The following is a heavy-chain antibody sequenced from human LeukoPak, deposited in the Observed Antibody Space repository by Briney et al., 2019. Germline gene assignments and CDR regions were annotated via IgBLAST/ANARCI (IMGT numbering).Heavy chain of an antibody. J-gene: IGHJ3*02. Sequence: SQTLSLTCTVSGGSISSGSYYWSWIRQPAGKGLERIGHIYTSGSTNYNPSLKSRVTISVDTSKNQFSLKLSSVTAADTAVYYCARGVFEENDAFDIWGQGTMVTVSS. CDR1: GGSISSGSYY. CDR2: IYTSGST. D-gene: IGHD3-3*01. CDR3: ARGVFEENDAFDI. V-gene: IGHV4-61*09.